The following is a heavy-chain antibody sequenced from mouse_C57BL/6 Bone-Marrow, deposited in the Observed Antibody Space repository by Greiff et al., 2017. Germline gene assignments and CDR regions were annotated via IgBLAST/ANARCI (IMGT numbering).Heavy chain of an antibody. J-gene: IGHJ4*01. CDR2: INPYNGGT. Sequence: EVQLQQSGPVLVKPGASVKMSCKASGYTFTDYYMNWVKQSHGKSLEWIGVINPYNGGTSYNQKFKGKATLTVDKSSSTAYMELNSLTSEDSAVYYCASPYGNPSLDYWGQGTSVTVSS. D-gene: IGHD2-1*01. CDR3: ASPYGNPSLDY. CDR1: GYTFTDYY. V-gene: IGHV1-19*01.